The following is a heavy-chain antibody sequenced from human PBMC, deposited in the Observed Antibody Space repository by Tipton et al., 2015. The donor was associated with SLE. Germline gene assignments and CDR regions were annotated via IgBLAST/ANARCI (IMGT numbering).Heavy chain of an antibody. CDR3: GHYFYDATGNQSVDE. J-gene: IGHJ4*02. D-gene: IGHD3-22*01. Sequence: TLSLTCTVSGGSISSDYWSWIRQPPGKGLEWIGYISYSGSINYNPSLKSRVTISVDTSKNQFSLHLTSVTSADTAVYYCGHYFYDATGNQSVDEWGQGALVTVSS. CDR2: ISYSGSI. CDR1: GGSISSDY. V-gene: IGHV4-59*01.